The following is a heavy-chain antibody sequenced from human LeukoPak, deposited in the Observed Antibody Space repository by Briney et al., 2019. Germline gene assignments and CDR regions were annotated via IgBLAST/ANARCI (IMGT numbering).Heavy chain of an antibody. Sequence: ASVKVSCKASGYTFTDYDMHWVRQAPGQGLEWMGWINPNNGGTNYAQKFQGRVTMTRDTSISTAYMELSRLRSDDTAVYYCARGPQGSSWTYYYYGMDVWGQGTTVTVSS. CDR2: INPNNGGT. CDR1: GYTFTDYD. J-gene: IGHJ6*02. V-gene: IGHV1-2*02. CDR3: ARGPQGSSWTYYYYGMDV. D-gene: IGHD6-13*01.